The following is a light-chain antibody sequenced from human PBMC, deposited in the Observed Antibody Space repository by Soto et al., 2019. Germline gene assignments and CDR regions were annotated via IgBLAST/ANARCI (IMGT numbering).Light chain of an antibody. J-gene: IGKJ1*01. CDR1: QSVSSN. CDR3: QQYNSWPPWT. V-gene: IGKV3-15*01. CDR2: GAS. Sequence: EIVMTQSPATLSVSPGERATLSCRASQSVSSNLPWYQQKPGQAPRLLIYGASTRATGIPARLSGSGSGTEFTLTISSLQSEDFAVYYCQQYNSWPPWTFGQGTKVEIK.